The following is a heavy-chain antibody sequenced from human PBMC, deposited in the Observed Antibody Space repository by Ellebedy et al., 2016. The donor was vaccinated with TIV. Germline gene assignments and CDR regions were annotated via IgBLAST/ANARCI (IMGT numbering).Heavy chain of an antibody. V-gene: IGHV3-48*02. CDR3: ARDFAFAFDV. CDR1: GFSFSTYT. J-gene: IGHJ3*01. Sequence: GGSLRLSCAASGFSFSTYTMNWVRQAPGKGLEWVSNIRTSENTMYYADSVKGRFTVSRDEARNSLFLQMNSLRDEDTGVYYCARDFAFAFDVWGQGTMVTVSS. CDR2: IRTSENTM.